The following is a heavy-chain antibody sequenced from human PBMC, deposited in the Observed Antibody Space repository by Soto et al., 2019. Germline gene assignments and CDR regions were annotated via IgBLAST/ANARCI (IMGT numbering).Heavy chain of an antibody. Sequence: SQTLSLTCAISGDSVSSNSAAWNWIRQSPSRGLEWLGRTYYRSKWYNDYAVSVKSRITINPDTSKNQFSLQLNSVTPEDTVVYYCARESLSSSSADWYFDLWGRGTLVTVSS. J-gene: IGHJ2*01. CDR2: TYYRSKWYN. CDR1: GDSVSSNSAA. D-gene: IGHD6-6*01. CDR3: ARESLSSSSADWYFDL. V-gene: IGHV6-1*01.